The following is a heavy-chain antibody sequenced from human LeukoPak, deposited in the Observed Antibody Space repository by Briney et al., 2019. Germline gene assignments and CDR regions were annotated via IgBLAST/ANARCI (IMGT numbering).Heavy chain of an antibody. J-gene: IGHJ4*02. CDR1: GYTFTSYG. V-gene: IGHV1-18*01. D-gene: IGHD1-26*01. Sequence: ASVKVSCKTSGYTFTSYGISWVRQAPGQGREGMGWISAYNGNTNYAQKFQGRVTMTTDTSTSTAYMELRSLRSDDTAMYYCARDRGKWEHLRFFDYWGQGTLVTVSS. CDR2: ISAYNGNT. CDR3: ARDRGKWEHLRFFDY.